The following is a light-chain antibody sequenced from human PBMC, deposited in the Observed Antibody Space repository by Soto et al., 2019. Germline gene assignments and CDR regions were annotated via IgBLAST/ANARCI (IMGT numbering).Light chain of an antibody. V-gene: IGKV1-39*01. CDR2: AAS. J-gene: IGKJ1*01. Sequence: DIHLTQSPSSLSASVGDRVTITCRASQSISSSLHWYQQRPGKAPKLLIYAASNLQRVGPSRFSARGSGTDFTLTLTSLQTEYWAHDDCQQGYSTPWTFGQGTKVEIK. CDR3: QQGYSTPWT. CDR1: QSISSS.